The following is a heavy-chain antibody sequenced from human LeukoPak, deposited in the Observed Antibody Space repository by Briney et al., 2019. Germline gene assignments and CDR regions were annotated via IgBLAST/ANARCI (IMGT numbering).Heavy chain of an antibody. CDR3: ARLAYSGIHNG. J-gene: IGHJ4*02. D-gene: IGHD1-26*01. V-gene: IGHV4-39*01. CDR1: GGSISSSSYY. Sequence: SETLSLTCTVSGGSISSSSYYWGWIRPPPGMGLEWVGSIYYSGSTYYNPSLKSRATISVDTSKNQFSLKLSSVTAADTAVYYCARLAYSGIHNGWGQGTLVTVSS. CDR2: IYYSGST.